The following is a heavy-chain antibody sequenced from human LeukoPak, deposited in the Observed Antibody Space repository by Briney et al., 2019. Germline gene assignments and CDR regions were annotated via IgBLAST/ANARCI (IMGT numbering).Heavy chain of an antibody. CDR2: ISAYNGNT. CDR1: GYAFTSYG. CDR3: ARASDDYGGNSIDY. V-gene: IGHV1-18*01. Sequence: GASVKVSCKASGYAFTSYGISWVRQAPGQGLEWMGWISAYNGNTNYAQKLQGRVTMTTDTSSSTAYMELRSLRSDDTAVYYCARASDDYGGNSIDYWGQGTLVTVSS. J-gene: IGHJ4*02. D-gene: IGHD4-23*01.